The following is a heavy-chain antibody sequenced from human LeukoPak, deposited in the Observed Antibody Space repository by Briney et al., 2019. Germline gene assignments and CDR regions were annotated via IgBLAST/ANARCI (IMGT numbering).Heavy chain of an antibody. CDR1: GFIFVDYA. V-gene: IGHV3-9*01. CDR3: AKGLVRPVGATHFDY. CDR2: ISWNGGGV. J-gene: IGHJ4*02. D-gene: IGHD1-26*01. Sequence: PGGSLIRSCAASGFIFVDYAMHWVRQAPGKGLEWVSGISWNGGGVGYADSVKGRFTISRDNAEKSLYLQLNRLRPEDTAYYYCAKGLVRPVGATHFDYWGQGTLVTVSS.